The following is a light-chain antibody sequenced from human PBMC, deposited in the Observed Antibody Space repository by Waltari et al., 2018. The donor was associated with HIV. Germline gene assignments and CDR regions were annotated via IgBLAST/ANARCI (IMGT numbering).Light chain of an antibody. CDR2: GAT. J-gene: IGKJ4*01. CDR1: QSVGGD. Sequence: ETVMTQSPDILSVSLGERPTLSCRASQSVGGDVAWYQQKPGQAPRLLIYGATSRATGIPARFSASGSGTEFILTISSLQSEDFAVYFCQQYNHWPLTFGGGTKVEIK. CDR3: QQYNHWPLT. V-gene: IGKV3-15*01.